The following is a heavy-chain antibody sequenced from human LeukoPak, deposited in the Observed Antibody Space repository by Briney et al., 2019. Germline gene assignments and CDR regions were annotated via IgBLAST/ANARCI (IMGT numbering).Heavy chain of an antibody. CDR3: ARDHGPGNYYDSSAYYNY. V-gene: IGHV3-7*01. CDR1: GFIFSDYW. D-gene: IGHD3-22*01. Sequence: PGGSLRLSCGVSGFIFSDYWMNWVRQAPGKGLEWVASIKQDGGEKYYVDSVKGRFTISRDNAKNSLYLQMSSLRAEDTAVYYCARDHGPGNYYDSSAYYNYWGQGTLVIVSS. J-gene: IGHJ4*02. CDR2: IKQDGGEK.